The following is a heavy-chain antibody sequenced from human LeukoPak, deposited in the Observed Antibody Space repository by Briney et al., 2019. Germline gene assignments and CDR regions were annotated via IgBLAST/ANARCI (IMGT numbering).Heavy chain of an antibody. J-gene: IGHJ4*02. Sequence: GGSLRLSCAASGFTFGNYAMTWVRQAPGKGLEWVSVISDSDGSTYYADSVKGRFTISRDKSKNTLYLQMNSLRAEDTAVYYCAKLITAVGGYRYGGGFDYWGQGTLVTVSS. CDR2: ISDSDGST. CDR3: AKLITAVGGYRYGGGFDY. V-gene: IGHV3-23*01. CDR1: GFTFGNYA. D-gene: IGHD5-18*01.